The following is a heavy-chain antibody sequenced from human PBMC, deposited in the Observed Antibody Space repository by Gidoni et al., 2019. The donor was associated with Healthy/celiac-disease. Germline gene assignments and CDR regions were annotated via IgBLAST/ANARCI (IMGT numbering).Heavy chain of an antibody. Sequence: QVQLQESVPGLVKPSQTLSLTCTVSGCSISRGGYYWSWIRPHPGKGLEWIGYIYYSGSTYYNPTLKSRVTISVDTSKNQFSLKLSSVTAADTAVYYCARLLGEGEGYWYFDLWGRGTLVTVSS. V-gene: IGHV4-31*03. J-gene: IGHJ2*01. CDR3: ARLLGEGEGYWYFDL. D-gene: IGHD3-16*01. CDR2: IYYSGST. CDR1: GCSISRGGYY.